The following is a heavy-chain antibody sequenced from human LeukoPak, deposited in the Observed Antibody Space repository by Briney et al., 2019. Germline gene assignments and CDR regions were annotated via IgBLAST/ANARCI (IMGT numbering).Heavy chain of an antibody. CDR2: INHSGST. V-gene: IGHV4-34*01. Sequence: PSETLSLTCAVYGGSFSGYYWSWIRQPPGKGLEWIGEINHSGSTNYNPSLKSRVTISVDTSKNQFSLKLSSVTAADTAVYYCARAGIMITFGGVIAPWYYYYYMDVWGKGTTVTVSS. CDR1: GGSFSGYY. J-gene: IGHJ6*03. CDR3: ARAGIMITFGGVIAPWYYYYYMDV. D-gene: IGHD3-16*02.